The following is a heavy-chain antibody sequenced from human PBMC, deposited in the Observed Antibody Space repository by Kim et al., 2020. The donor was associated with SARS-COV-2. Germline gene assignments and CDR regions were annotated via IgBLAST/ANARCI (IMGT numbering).Heavy chain of an antibody. V-gene: IGHV3-23*01. D-gene: IGHD2-21*02. J-gene: IGHJ4*02. CDR1: GFTFSSYA. CDR2: ISGSGGST. Sequence: GGSLRLSCAASGFTFSSYAMSWVRQAPGKGLEWVSAISGSGGSTYYADSVKGRFTISRDNSKNTLYLQMNSLRAEDTAVYYCAKVGGNSPLSKNFGYWGQGTLVTVSS. CDR3: AKVGGNSPLSKNFGY.